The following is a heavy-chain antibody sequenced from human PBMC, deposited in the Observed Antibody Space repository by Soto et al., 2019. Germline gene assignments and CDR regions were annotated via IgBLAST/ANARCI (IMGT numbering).Heavy chain of an antibody. Sequence: GGSLRLSCAASGFTFSSYAMHWVRQAPGKGLEWVAVISYDGSNKYYADSVKGRFTISRDNSKNTLYLQMNSLRAEDTAVYYCARDGAYSSSWTNRGFFDYWGQGTLVTVSS. V-gene: IGHV3-30-3*01. CDR2: ISYDGSNK. D-gene: IGHD6-13*01. CDR1: GFTFSSYA. CDR3: ARDGAYSSSWTNRGFFDY. J-gene: IGHJ4*02.